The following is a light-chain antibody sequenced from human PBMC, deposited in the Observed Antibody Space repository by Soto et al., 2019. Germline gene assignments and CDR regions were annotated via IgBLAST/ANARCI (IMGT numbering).Light chain of an antibody. V-gene: IGKV3-11*01. CDR1: QSVSSY. J-gene: IGKJ5*01. CDR2: DAS. Sequence: EIVLTQSPATLSLSPGERATLSCRASQSVSSYLAWYQQKPGQAPRLLIYDASNRATGIPARFSGSGSGTDFTLTISSLEPEDFAVYYCQQRSNWLLVTFGQRTRLEIK. CDR3: QQRSNWLLVT.